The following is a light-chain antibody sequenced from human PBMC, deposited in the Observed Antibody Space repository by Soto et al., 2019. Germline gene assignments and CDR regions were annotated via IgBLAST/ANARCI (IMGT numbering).Light chain of an antibody. Sequence: EIVLTQSPGTLSLSPGERATFSCRASQNVGSSYLAWYQQKRGQAPRLLIYGTSGRATGIPHRFSGSGSGTDFTLTISRLEPEDFAVYYCQHYGSSPWTFGQGTKVEIK. CDR3: QHYGSSPWT. V-gene: IGKV3-20*01. J-gene: IGKJ1*01. CDR2: GTS. CDR1: QNVGSSY.